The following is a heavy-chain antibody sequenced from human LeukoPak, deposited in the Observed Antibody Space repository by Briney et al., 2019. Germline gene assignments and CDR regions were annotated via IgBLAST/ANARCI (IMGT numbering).Heavy chain of an antibody. CDR3: ARGSRYSYGAQTGWFDP. Sequence: SETLYLTCTVSGGSITTYYWSWIRQPPGKGLEWIGFIYYSGITNNNPSLKSRVTLSVDTSKNQFSLKLSSVTAADTAMYYCARGSRYSYGAQTGWFDPWGQGILVTVSS. V-gene: IGHV4-59*01. CDR1: GGSITTYY. D-gene: IGHD5-18*01. CDR2: IYYSGIT. J-gene: IGHJ5*02.